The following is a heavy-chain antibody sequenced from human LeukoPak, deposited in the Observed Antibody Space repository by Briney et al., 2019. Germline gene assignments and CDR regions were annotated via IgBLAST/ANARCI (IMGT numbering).Heavy chain of an antibody. J-gene: IGHJ4*02. D-gene: IGHD6-13*01. CDR2: FYYSGST. V-gene: IGHV4-39*01. Sequence: SETLSLTCTVSGGSIISSSYYWDWIRLPPGKGLDWIGSFYYSGSTYYNPSLKSRVTISVDTSKNQFSLKLSSVTAADTAVYYCARRNRAAAGVDYWGQGTLVTVSS. CDR3: ARRNRAAAGVDY. CDR1: GGSIISSSYY.